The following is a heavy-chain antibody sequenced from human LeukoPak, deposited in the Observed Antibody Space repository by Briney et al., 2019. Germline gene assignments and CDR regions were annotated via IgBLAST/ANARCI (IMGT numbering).Heavy chain of an antibody. V-gene: IGHV3-11*01. CDR1: GFTFSDYY. CDR2: ISRSGSTI. J-gene: IGHJ4*02. Sequence: GGSLRLSCAASGFTFSDYYMSWIRQAPGKGLEWLSYISRSGSTIYYADSVKGRFTISRDNAKNSLSLQMNSLRAEDTAVYYCARVGDSSGWSSDYWGQGTLVTVPS. CDR3: ARVGDSSGWSSDY. D-gene: IGHD6-19*01.